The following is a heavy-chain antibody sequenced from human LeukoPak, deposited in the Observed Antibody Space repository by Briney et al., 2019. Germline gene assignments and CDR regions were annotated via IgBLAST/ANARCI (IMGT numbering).Heavy chain of an antibody. CDR2: VYGGDTT. D-gene: IGHD3-22*01. CDR1: GFTVSSNY. Sequence: GGSLRLSCAASGFTVSSNYMTWVRQAPGKGLEWVSVVYGGDTTYYADSVKGRFTISRDNSKNTLYLQMNSLRAEDTAVYYCAKSRAGYYYPLIDYWGQGTLVTVSS. CDR3: AKSRAGYYYPLIDY. V-gene: IGHV3-53*01. J-gene: IGHJ4*02.